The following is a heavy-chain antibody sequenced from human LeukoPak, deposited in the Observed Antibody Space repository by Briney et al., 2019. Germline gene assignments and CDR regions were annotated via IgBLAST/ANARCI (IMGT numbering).Heavy chain of an antibody. V-gene: IGHV3-74*01. J-gene: IGHJ4*02. CDR1: GFTFSSYW. CDR2: LKGDGSRA. D-gene: IGHD2-2*03. Sequence: PGGSLRLSCAASGFTFSSYWMHWVRQSPGKGREWVGQLKGDGSRANYADSVGGRFTISRDNAKNTVYLQLNSLRAEDTAVYHCARDGYLAPVIAFLDYWGQGTPVTVSS. CDR3: ARDGYLAPVIAFLDY.